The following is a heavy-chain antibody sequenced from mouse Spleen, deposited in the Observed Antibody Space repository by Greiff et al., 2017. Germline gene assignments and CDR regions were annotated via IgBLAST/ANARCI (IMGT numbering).Heavy chain of an antibody. CDR1: GYTFTDYY. CDR3: ARSIYYDYDEGFDY. V-gene: IGHV1-26*01. D-gene: IGHD2-4*01. CDR2: INPNNGGT. Sequence: VQLQQSGPELVKPGASVKISCKASGYTFTDYYMNWVKQSHGKSLEWIGDINPNNGGTSYNQKFKGKATLTVDKSSSTAYMELRSLTSEDSAVYYCARSIYYDYDEGFDYWGQGTTLTVSS. J-gene: IGHJ2*01.